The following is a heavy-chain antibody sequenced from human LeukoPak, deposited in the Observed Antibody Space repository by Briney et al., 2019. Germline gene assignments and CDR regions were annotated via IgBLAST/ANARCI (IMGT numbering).Heavy chain of an antibody. CDR3: TNLRLGVTKGVRLDD. D-gene: IGHD3-3*01. CDR2: ISSSSSYI. CDR1: GFTFSSYS. Sequence: GGSLRLSCAASGFTFSSYSMNWVRQAPGKGLEWVSSISSSSSYIYYADSVKGRFTISRDNAKNSLYLQMNSLRTEDTAVYHCTNLRLGVTKGVRLDDWGQGTRVTIFS. V-gene: IGHV3-21*01. J-gene: IGHJ4*02.